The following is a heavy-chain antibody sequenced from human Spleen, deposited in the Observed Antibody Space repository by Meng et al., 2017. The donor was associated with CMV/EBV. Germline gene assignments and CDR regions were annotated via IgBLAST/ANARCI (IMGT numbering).Heavy chain of an antibody. CDR2: ISPSGSTI. CDR3: AKNPRGSSFLDP. J-gene: IGHJ5*02. CDR1: GFSLISYE. V-gene: IGHV3-48*03. Sequence: GESLKISCAASGFSLISYEMNWVRQAPGKGLEWISYISPSGSTIYYADSVKGRFTISRDNAKNSLYLQMNSLRAEDTAVYYCAKNPRGSSFLDPWGQGTLVTVSS. D-gene: IGHD6-13*01.